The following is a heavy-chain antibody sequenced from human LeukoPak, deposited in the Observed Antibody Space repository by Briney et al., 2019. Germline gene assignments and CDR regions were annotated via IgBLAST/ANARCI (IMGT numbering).Heavy chain of an antibody. Sequence: PGGSLRLSCAASGFTFSSYTMNWVRQAPGKGLVWVSRIESDGGRTDYADSLKGRFTISRDNAKNTLYLEMNSLRAEDTAVYYCARVGHCSSTACFIDYWGQGTLVTVSS. V-gene: IGHV3-74*01. D-gene: IGHD2-2*01. CDR3: ARVGHCSSTACFIDY. CDR2: IESDGGRT. J-gene: IGHJ4*02. CDR1: GFTFSSYT.